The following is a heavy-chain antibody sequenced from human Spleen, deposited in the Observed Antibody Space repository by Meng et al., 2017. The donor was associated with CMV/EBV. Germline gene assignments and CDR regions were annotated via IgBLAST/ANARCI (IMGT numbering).Heavy chain of an antibody. J-gene: IGHJ5*02. D-gene: IGHD3-10*01. CDR2: IIPMLGIA. Sequence: SVKVSCKASGGTFSSYAISWVRQAPGQGLEWMGGIIPMLGIANYTKKLQGRVTIPADKSTTTAYMELSSLRSEDTAVYYCARDFPKMYVFISGSYFPNWFDPWVQGTLVTVSS. CDR3: ARDFPKMYVFISGSYFPNWFDP. CDR1: GGTFSSYA. V-gene: IGHV1-69*10.